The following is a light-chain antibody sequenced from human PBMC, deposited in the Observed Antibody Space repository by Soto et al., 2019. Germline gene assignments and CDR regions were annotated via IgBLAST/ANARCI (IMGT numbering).Light chain of an antibody. V-gene: IGLV2-14*01. CDR2: EVS. CDR1: SSDVGTYNY. J-gene: IGLJ1*01. Sequence: QSVLTQPASVSGSPGQSITISCTGTSSDVGTYNYVSWYQQHPGKAPKLMIYEVSNRPSGISNRFSGSKSGNTASLTISGLQAEDEADYYCCSYALLFGTGTKVTVL. CDR3: CSYALL.